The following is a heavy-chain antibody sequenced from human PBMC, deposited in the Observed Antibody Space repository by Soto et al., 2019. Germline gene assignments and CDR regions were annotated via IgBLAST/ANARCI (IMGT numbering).Heavy chain of an antibody. D-gene: IGHD6-6*01. CDR3: ARDGHSSSVDY. Sequence: PGGSLRLSCAASGFTFSSYGMHWFRQAPGKGLEWVAVIWYDGSNKYYADSVRGRFTISRDNSKNTLYLQMNSLRAEDTAVYYCARDGHSSSVDYWGQGTLVTVSS. V-gene: IGHV3-33*01. CDR1: GFTFSSYG. J-gene: IGHJ4*02. CDR2: IWYDGSNK.